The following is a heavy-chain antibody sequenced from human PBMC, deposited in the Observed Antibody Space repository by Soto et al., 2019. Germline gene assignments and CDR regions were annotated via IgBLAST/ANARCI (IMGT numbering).Heavy chain of an antibody. D-gene: IGHD6-13*01. Sequence: GGSLRLSCAASGFTFSNAWMSWVRQAPGKGLEWVGRIKSKTDGGTTDYAAPVKGRFTISRDDSKNTLYLQMNRLKTEDTAVYYCTTDQPLGIAADGDAFDIWGQGTMVPVSS. CDR3: TTDQPLGIAADGDAFDI. V-gene: IGHV3-15*01. CDR2: IKSKTDGGTT. CDR1: GFTFSNAW. J-gene: IGHJ3*02.